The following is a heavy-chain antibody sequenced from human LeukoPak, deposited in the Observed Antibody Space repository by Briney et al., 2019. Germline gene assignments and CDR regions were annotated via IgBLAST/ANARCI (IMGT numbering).Heavy chain of an antibody. CDR3: STGRLDY. CDR1: GFTFNDAW. V-gene: IGHV3-15*01. J-gene: IGHJ4*02. CDR2: IKSKTDGGTT. Sequence: GGSLRLSCAASGFTFNDAWMNWVRQGSGKGMEWVGRIKSKTDGGTTDYAAPVKGRFTISRDDSKNILYLQMNSLKIEDTAVYYCSTGRLDYWGQGILVTVSS.